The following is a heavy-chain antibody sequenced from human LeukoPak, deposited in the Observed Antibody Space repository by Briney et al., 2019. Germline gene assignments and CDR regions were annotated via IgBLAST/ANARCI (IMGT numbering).Heavy chain of an antibody. D-gene: IGHD1-14*01. CDR1: GFSFSNYW. CDR2: IKQDGSEK. CDR3: ARDVVNRNYYYYYGMDV. V-gene: IGHV3-7*01. Sequence: GGSLRLSCAASGFSFSNYWMSWVRQSPEKGLEWVANIKQDGSEKYYVDSVKGRFTISRDNAKNSLYLQMNSLRAEDTAVYYCARDVVNRNYYYYYGMDVWGQGTTVTVSS. J-gene: IGHJ6*02.